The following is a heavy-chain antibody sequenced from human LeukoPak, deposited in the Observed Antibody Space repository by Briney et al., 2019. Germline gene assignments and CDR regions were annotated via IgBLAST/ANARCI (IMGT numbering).Heavy chain of an antibody. Sequence: GGSLRLSCTVSGFTFSSYWMNWVRQAPGKGLEWVANIKQDGREKYYVESVKGRFTISGDNAKNSLYLQMNSLRAEDTALYYCASSWFGEVPHPNYWGQGTLVTVSS. J-gene: IGHJ4*02. V-gene: IGHV3-7*01. CDR3: ASSWFGEVPHPNY. CDR1: GFTFSSYW. D-gene: IGHD3-10*01. CDR2: IKQDGREK.